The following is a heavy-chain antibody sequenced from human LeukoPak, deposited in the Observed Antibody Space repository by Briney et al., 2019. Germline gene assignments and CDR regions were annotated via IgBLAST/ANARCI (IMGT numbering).Heavy chain of an antibody. CDR2: INPSGGST. V-gene: IGHV1-46*01. J-gene: IGHJ5*02. CDR1: GSTFTNFG. D-gene: IGHD3-10*01. CDR3: ARGPPILWFGESHWFDP. Sequence: ASVKVSCKASGSTFTNFGISWVRQAPGQGLEWMGIINPSGGSTSYAQKFQGRVTMTRDTSTSTVYMELSSLRSEDTAVYYCARGPPILWFGESHWFDPWGQGTLVTVSS.